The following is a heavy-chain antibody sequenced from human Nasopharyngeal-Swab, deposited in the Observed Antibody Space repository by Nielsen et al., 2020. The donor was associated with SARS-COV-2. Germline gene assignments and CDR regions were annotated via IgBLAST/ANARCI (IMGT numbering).Heavy chain of an antibody. V-gene: IGHV3-33*01. CDR2: IWYDGSNK. CDR1: GFTFSSYG. CDR3: ARDLGGAAAGTDY. Sequence: GGSLRLSCAASGFTFSSYGMHWVRQAPGKGLEWVAVIWYDGSNKHYADSVKGRFTISRDNSKNTLYLQMNSLRAEDTAVYYCARDLGGAAAGTDYWGQGTLVTVSS. J-gene: IGHJ4*02. D-gene: IGHD6-13*01.